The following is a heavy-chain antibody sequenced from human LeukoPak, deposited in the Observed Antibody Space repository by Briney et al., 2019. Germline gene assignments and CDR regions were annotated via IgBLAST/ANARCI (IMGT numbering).Heavy chain of an antibody. J-gene: IGHJ4*02. CDR2: ISYDGSNK. V-gene: IGHV3-30*03. Sequence: GGSLRLSCAASGFTFSSYGMHWVRQAPGKGLEWVAVISYDGSNKYYADSVKGRFTISRDNAKNSLYLQMNSLRAEDTAVYYCARDYCSSTSCYYYFDYWGQGTLVTVSS. D-gene: IGHD2-2*01. CDR1: GFTFSSYG. CDR3: ARDYCSSTSCYYYFDY.